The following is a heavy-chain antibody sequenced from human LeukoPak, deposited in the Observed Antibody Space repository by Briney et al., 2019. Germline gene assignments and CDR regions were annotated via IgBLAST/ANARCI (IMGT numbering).Heavy chain of an antibody. Sequence: GGSLRLSCAASGFTFSDYYMNWIRQAPGKGLEWVSYVSSSGSTMYYADSVKGRFTISRDNAKNSLYLQMNSLRAEDTAVYYCARDSYYDFWSGYYTGIGYWGQGTLVTVSS. J-gene: IGHJ4*02. CDR3: ARDSYYDFWSGYYTGIGY. D-gene: IGHD3-3*01. V-gene: IGHV3-11*01. CDR1: GFTFSDYY. CDR2: VSSSGSTM.